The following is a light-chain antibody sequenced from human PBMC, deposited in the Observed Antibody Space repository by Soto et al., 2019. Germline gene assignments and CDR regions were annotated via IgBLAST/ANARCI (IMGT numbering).Light chain of an antibody. CDR2: GAS. J-gene: IGKJ1*01. V-gene: IGKV3-15*01. CDR1: QSVSSN. CDR3: QQSNNWPLP. Sequence: EIVVNQSPATLSVSPGERATLSCRASQSVSSNLAWYQQKPGQAPRLLIYGASTRATGIPARFSGSGSGTEFTLTISSLQSEDFAVYYCQQSNNWPLPFCQGAKV.